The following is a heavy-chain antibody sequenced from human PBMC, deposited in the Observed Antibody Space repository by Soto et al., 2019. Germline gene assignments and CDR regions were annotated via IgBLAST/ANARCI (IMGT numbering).Heavy chain of an antibody. CDR3: ARVGEYCSGTSFLHSYHYGMDV. CDR2: MYHTGNA. D-gene: IGHD2-2*01. CDR1: GGSLSGYY. J-gene: IGHJ6*02. Sequence: SETLSLTYSVSGGSLSGYYWGWIRQPPGKGLEYIAYMYHTGNAKYNPSLQSRVTLSVDTSKNQFSLRLASVTAADTAVYYCARVGEYCSGTSFLHSYHYGMDVRGPRTTVTLAS. V-gene: IGHV4-59*01.